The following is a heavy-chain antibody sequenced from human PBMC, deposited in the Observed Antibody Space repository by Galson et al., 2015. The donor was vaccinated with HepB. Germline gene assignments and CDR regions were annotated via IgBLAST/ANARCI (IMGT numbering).Heavy chain of an antibody. CDR3: ARGPYYYDSSGYYDY. Sequence: SVKVSCKASGGTFSSYAISWVRQAPGQGLEWMGRIIPILGIANYAQKFQGRVTITADKSTSTAYMELSSLRSEDTAVYYCARGPYYYDSSGYYDYWGQGTLVTVSS. CDR2: IIPILGIA. CDR1: GGTFSSYA. V-gene: IGHV1-69*04. J-gene: IGHJ4*02. D-gene: IGHD3-22*01.